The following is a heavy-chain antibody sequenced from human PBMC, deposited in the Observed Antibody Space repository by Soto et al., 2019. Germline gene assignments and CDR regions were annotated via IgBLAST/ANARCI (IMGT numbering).Heavy chain of an antibody. D-gene: IGHD6-13*01. CDR1: GFTLKNYW. J-gene: IGHJ2*01. CDR3: AGPSGSWFAFEL. Sequence: EVQLVESGGGLVQPGGSLRLSCAASGFTLKNYWMSWVRHVPGKGLEWVANIKQDGSERYYVDSVKGRFTITRDNRENSRYLQMNSLRVEDTAVYYCAGPSGSWFAFELWGRGTLVTVSS. V-gene: IGHV3-7*01. CDR2: IKQDGSER.